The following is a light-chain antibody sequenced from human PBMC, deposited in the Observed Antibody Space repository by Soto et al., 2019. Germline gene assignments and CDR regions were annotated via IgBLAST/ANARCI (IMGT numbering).Light chain of an antibody. Sequence: QSALTQPASVSGSPGQSITISCTGTSNDVGTYNLVSWYQQHPGKAPKLMIYEANKRPSGVSNRFSGSKSGNTASLTISGLQAEDEADYYCCSYAGSLTSVVFGGGTKLTVL. CDR1: SNDVGTYNL. J-gene: IGLJ2*01. CDR2: EAN. CDR3: CSYAGSLTSVV. V-gene: IGLV2-23*01.